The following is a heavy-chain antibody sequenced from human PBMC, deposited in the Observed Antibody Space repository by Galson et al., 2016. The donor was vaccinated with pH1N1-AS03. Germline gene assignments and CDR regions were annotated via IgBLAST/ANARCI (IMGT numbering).Heavy chain of an antibody. CDR1: GGSISISSGYHY. Sequence: SLTCTVSGGSISISSGYHYWSWIRQPAGRELEWIGHFFSSGTTNYNPSLKGRVAISVDTSKTQFSLKLNSVTAADAAVYYCARAEFRNDEGAFDIWGQGTIVTVSS. D-gene: IGHD1-1*01. CDR2: FFSSGTT. V-gene: IGHV4-61*09. J-gene: IGHJ3*02. CDR3: ARAEFRNDEGAFDI.